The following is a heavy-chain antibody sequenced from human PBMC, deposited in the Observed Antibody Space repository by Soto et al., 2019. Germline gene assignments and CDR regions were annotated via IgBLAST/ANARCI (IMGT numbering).Heavy chain of an antibody. Sequence: EVQLVESGGGLVQPGGSLRLSCAASGFTFSNYWMSWVRQAPGKGLEWVANIKQDGSEKYYVDSVKGRFTISRDNAKNSLYRQMNNLRAEDTAVYYCARDETYYYGSGPVGGQGTLVTVSS. J-gene: IGHJ4*02. CDR3: ARDETYYYGSGPV. D-gene: IGHD3-10*01. CDR2: IKQDGSEK. V-gene: IGHV3-7*01. CDR1: GFTFSNYW.